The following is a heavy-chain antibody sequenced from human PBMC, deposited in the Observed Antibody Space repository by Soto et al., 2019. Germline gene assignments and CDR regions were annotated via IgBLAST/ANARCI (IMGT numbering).Heavy chain of an antibody. CDR2: IKLDGSER. D-gene: IGHD3-16*02. Sequence: GSLLRTGAASGFTFSNYWMTWVRQAPGKGLEWVGSIKLDGSERYYVDSVKGRFTISRDNARNSLYLQMNSLRAEDTAVYYCARRSVIYNWFDPWGQGTPVTVSS. CDR3: ARRSVIYNWFDP. V-gene: IGHV3-7*01. J-gene: IGHJ5*02. CDR1: GFTFSNYW.